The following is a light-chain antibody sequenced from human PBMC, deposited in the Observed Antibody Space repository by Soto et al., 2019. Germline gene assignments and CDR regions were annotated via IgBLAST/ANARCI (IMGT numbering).Light chain of an antibody. Sequence: MRQPPATPTFSPRQGATLPCRASQGIGDNLAWYQHKPGEAPKLLIYDASTLPSGVPSRFSGSGSGTDFTLTISSLQPEDFATYYCQQNTSTPWTFGQGTKVDIK. CDR2: DAS. V-gene: IGKV1-39*01. CDR3: QQNTSTPWT. CDR1: QGIGDN. J-gene: IGKJ1*01.